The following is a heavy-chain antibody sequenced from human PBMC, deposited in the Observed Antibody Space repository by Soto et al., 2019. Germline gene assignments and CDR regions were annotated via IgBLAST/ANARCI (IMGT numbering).Heavy chain of an antibody. D-gene: IGHD3-22*01. V-gene: IGHV3-7*02. CDR3: AGGLSGHYWVIDY. Sequence: PGGSLRLSCAASGFTFGSHWMSWVRQAPGKGLEWVANIKQDGSEKYYVDSVKGRFTISRDNAKNSLFLQMNSLRAEDTAVYYCAGGLSGHYWVIDYWGQGTLVTVSS. J-gene: IGHJ4*02. CDR2: IKQDGSEK. CDR1: GFTFGSHW.